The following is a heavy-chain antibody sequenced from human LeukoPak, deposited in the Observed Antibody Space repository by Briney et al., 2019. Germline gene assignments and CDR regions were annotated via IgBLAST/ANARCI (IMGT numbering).Heavy chain of an antibody. CDR2: MNPNSGNT. CDR3: ARHCSSTSCPPLNYYYYGMDV. J-gene: IGHJ6*02. Sequence: GASVKVSCKASGYTFTSYDINWVRQATGQGLEWMEWMNPNSGNTGYAQKFQGRVTMTRNTSISTAYMELSSLRSEDTAVYYCARHCSSTSCPPLNYYYYGMDVWGQGTTVTVSS. V-gene: IGHV1-8*01. CDR1: GYTFTSYD. D-gene: IGHD2-2*01.